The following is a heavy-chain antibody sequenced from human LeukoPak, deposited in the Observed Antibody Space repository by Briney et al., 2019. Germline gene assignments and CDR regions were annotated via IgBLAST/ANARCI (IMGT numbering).Heavy chain of an antibody. D-gene: IGHD3-10*01. Sequence: SETLSLTCTVSGGSISSGGYYWSWIRQHPGKGLEWIGYIYYSGSTYYNPSLKSRVTISVDTSKNQFSLKLSSVTAADTAVYYCASPPLGSGSPGGWFDPWGQGTLVTVSS. V-gene: IGHV4-31*03. CDR2: IYYSGST. CDR1: GGSISSGGYY. J-gene: IGHJ5*02. CDR3: ASPPLGSGSPGGWFDP.